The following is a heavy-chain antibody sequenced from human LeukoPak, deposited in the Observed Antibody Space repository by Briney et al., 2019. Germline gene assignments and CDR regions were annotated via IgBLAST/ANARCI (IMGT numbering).Heavy chain of an antibody. J-gene: IGHJ5*02. V-gene: IGHV3-21*01. CDR2: ISSISTYK. CDR3: ATLYDILTGTLRFDP. Sequence: GSLRLSCAASGFTFSSYSMNWVRQAPGKGLEWVSSISSISTYKYYSDSVKGRYTISRDNAKNSVYLQMNSLRAEDTAVYYCATLYDILTGTLRFDPWGQGTLVTVSS. D-gene: IGHD3-9*01. CDR1: GFTFSSYS.